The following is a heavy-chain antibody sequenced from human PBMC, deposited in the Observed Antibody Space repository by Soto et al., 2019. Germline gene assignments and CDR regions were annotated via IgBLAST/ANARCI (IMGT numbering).Heavy chain of an antibody. Sequence: QVQLVQSGAEVKKPGASVKVSCKASGYTFTSYGISWVRQAPGQGLEWMGWISAYTGNTNYAQKLQGRVTMTTDTSTSTAHMALRSLRSDDTAVYYCARDRGSYALDYWGQATLVTVSS. CDR3: ARDRGSYALDY. D-gene: IGHD1-26*01. CDR1: GYTFTSYG. V-gene: IGHV1-18*01. J-gene: IGHJ4*02. CDR2: ISAYTGNT.